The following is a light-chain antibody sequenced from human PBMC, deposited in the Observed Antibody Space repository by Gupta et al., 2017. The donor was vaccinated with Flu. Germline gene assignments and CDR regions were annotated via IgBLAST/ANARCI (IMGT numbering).Light chain of an antibody. Sequence: QSVSTQPPSVPDAPGQKVTISCSGSSSNIGNNYVSWYQQHPGTAPKLLLYENNKRPSGIPDRFSGSKSGTSATLGITGLQTGDEADYYCGTWDSSLSAWVFGGGTKLTVL. J-gene: IGLJ3*02. CDR1: SSNIGNNY. V-gene: IGLV1-51*02. CDR3: GTWDSSLSAWV. CDR2: ENN.